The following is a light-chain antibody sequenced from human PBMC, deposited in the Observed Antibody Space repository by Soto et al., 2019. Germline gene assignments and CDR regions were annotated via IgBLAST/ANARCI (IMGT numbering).Light chain of an antibody. V-gene: IGLV2-23*02. J-gene: IGLJ2*01. CDR1: SRDVGSSDL. Sequence: QSALTQPASVSGSPGQSITISCTGTSRDVGSSDLVSWYQQYPGRAPKLMIYEVTKRPSGVSNRFSGSKSGNTASLTISWLQDEDEADYYCCSYAVSSGLLFGGGIKLTVL. CDR2: EVT. CDR3: CSYAVSSGLL.